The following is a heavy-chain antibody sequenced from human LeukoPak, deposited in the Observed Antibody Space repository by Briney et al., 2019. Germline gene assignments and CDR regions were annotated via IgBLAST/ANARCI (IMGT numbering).Heavy chain of an antibody. J-gene: IGHJ6*03. D-gene: IGHD3-10*01. Sequence: GGSLRLSCTPSGFTFTDYWMTWVRQAPGKGLEWGANINQDGSKKFYVDSVKGRFTISRDNAKNALYLQMNSLRAEDTGVYFCARDRRGYYGTFYMDVWGKGTTVTISS. CDR3: ARDRRGYYGTFYMDV. V-gene: IGHV3-7*01. CDR2: INQDGSKK. CDR1: GFTFTDYW.